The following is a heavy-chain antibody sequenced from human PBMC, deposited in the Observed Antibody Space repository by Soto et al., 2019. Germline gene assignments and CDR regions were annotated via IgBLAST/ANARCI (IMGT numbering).Heavy chain of an antibody. Sequence: SVKVSCKASGGTFSSYAISWVRQAPGQGLEWMGGITPIFGTANYAQKFQGRVTITADESTSTAYMELSSLRSEDTAVYYCAQAIAAAGTNWFDPWGQGTLVTVSS. D-gene: IGHD6-13*01. J-gene: IGHJ5*02. CDR2: ITPIFGTA. V-gene: IGHV1-69*13. CDR1: GGTFSSYA. CDR3: AQAIAAAGTNWFDP.